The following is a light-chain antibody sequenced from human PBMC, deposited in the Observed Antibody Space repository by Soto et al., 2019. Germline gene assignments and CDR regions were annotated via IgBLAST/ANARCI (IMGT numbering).Light chain of an antibody. CDR3: QQYNDWPPKHT. Sequence: EIVMTQSPATLSVSPGDRATVSCRASQSVGNHLAWYQQKPGQAPTLLIYGASTRATGIPARFSGSGSGTEFTLTISTLQSEDFALYYCQQYNDWPPKHTFGQGTKLEIK. J-gene: IGKJ2*01. CDR1: QSVGNH. CDR2: GAS. V-gene: IGKV3-15*01.